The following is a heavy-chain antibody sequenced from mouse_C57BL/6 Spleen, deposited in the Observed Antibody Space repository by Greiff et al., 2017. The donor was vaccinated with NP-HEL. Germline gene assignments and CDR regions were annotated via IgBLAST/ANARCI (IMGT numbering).Heavy chain of an antibody. CDR3: ARAGDGYWYFDV. V-gene: IGHV3-6*01. J-gene: IGHJ1*03. CDR1: GYSITSGYY. Sequence: EVQLQESGPGLVKPSQSLSLTCSVTGYSITSGYYWNWIRQFPGNKLEWMGYISYDGSNNYNPSLKNRISITRDTSKNQFFLKLNSVTTEDTATYYCARAGDGYWYFDVWGTGTTVTVSS. D-gene: IGHD2-3*01. CDR2: ISYDGSN.